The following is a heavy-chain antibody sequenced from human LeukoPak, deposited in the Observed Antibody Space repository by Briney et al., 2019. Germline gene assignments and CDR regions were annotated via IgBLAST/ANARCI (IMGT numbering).Heavy chain of an antibody. CDR1: EFAFSSYD. CDR3: ARDRYYAFDY. CDR2: ISYDGTTK. J-gene: IGHJ4*02. Sequence: GGSLRLSCAASEFAFSSYDMHWVRQAPGKGLEWVALISYDGTTKYYADSVKGRFTISRDNSKNTLYLQMSSLRAEDTAVYYCARDRYYAFDYWGQGTLVTVSS. V-gene: IGHV3-30-3*01. D-gene: IGHD3-10*01.